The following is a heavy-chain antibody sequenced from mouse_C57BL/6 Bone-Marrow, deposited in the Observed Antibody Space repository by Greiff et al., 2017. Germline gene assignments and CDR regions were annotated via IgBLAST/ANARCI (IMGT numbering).Heavy chain of an antibody. CDR1: GYTFTSYW. V-gene: IGHV1-7*01. CDR3: ARGYYGNYAYWYFDV. D-gene: IGHD2-1*01. J-gene: IGHJ1*03. CDR2: INPSSGYT. Sequence: QVQLQQSGAELAKPGASVKLSCKASGYTFTSYWMHWVKQRPGQGLEWIGYINPSSGYTKYNQKFKDKATLTADKSFSTAYMQLSSLTYEDSAVYYCARGYYGNYAYWYFDVWGTGTTVTVSS.